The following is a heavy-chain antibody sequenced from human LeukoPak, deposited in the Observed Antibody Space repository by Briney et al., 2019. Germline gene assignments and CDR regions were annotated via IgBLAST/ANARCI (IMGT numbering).Heavy chain of an antibody. J-gene: IGHJ6*02. V-gene: IGHV3-30-3*01. CDR2: ISYDGSNK. D-gene: IGHD5-24*01. Sequence: PGGSLRLSCAASGFTFSSYAMHWVRQAPGKGLEGVAVISYDGSNKYYADSVKGRFTISRDNSKNTLYLQMNSLRAEDTAVYYCARIAATTEDTSYGMDVWGQGTTVTVSS. CDR3: ARIAATTEDTSYGMDV. CDR1: GFTFSSYA.